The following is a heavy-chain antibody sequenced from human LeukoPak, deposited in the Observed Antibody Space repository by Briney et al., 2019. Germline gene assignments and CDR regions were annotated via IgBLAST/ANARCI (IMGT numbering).Heavy chain of an antibody. V-gene: IGHV4-38-2*02. CDR2: IYHSGGA. CDR1: GFSISSDYY. Sequence: SETLSLTCAVSGFSISSDYYWGWIRQPPGKGLEWIGSIYHSGGAYYTPSLKSRVTISVDTSKNQFSLKLSSVTAADTAVYYCARDRSGSYHYFDYWGQGTLVTVSS. J-gene: IGHJ4*02. D-gene: IGHD1-26*01. CDR3: ARDRSGSYHYFDY.